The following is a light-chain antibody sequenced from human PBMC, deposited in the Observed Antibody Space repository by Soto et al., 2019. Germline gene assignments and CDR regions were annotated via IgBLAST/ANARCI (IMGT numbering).Light chain of an antibody. V-gene: IGLV1-47*01. CDR1: XXNIGRNY. CDR3: AAWDDSLSARCV. Sequence: QPVLTQPPSASGTPGQXVXISXXXXXXNIGRNYVFWYQQLPGTAPQLLIFRNNQRPSGVPDRFSGSKSGTSASLAISGLRSEDEADYYCAAWDDSLSARCVFXTGTKLTVL. CDR2: RNN. J-gene: IGLJ1*01.